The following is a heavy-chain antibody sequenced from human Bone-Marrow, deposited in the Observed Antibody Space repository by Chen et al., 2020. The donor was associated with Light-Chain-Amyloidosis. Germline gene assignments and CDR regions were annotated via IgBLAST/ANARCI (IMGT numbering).Heavy chain of an antibody. CDR2: MSYDGAVE. V-gene: IGHV3-30*03. CDR3: ATPDSPVTEDYFDY. CDR1: GFTTHA. J-gene: IGHJ4*02. Sequence: QVPLVESGGGVVQPGTSLRLSCAGSGFTTHAVHWVRQAPGKGLQWLAAMSYDGAVEDYDDFVKGRFIISRDNDKETVYLQMNSLREEDTAVYYCATPDSPVTEDYFDYWGQGTQVSVSS. D-gene: IGHD4-17*01.